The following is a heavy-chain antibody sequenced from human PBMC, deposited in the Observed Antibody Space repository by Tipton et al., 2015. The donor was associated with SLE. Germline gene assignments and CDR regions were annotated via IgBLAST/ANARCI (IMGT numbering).Heavy chain of an antibody. Sequence: SLRLSCEASGFTFSSYWMHWVRQAPGKGLVWVSRINTDGDITNYADSVRGRLTISRDNAKNTLYLQMSSLRADDTAVYYCARMRCAVGVPAVRWGQGTPVIVPS. CDR3: ARMRCAVGVPAVR. D-gene: IGHD2-8*01. CDR2: INTDGDIT. V-gene: IGHV3-74*01. J-gene: IGHJ1*01. CDR1: GFTFSSYW.